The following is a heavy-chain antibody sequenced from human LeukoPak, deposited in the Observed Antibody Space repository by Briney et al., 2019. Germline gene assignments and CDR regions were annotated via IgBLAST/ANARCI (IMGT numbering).Heavy chain of an antibody. CDR2: ISFVEARK. Sequence: GGSLRLSCAASGFTFSSHGFHWVRQAPGKGLEWVAGISFVEARKYYADSVKGRLTISRDNSKNMLYLQINSLTADDTAVYYCANAKGRDYQLPVEFDYWGRGTLVTVSS. D-gene: IGHD2-2*01. CDR3: ANAKGRDYQLPVEFDY. V-gene: IGHV3-30*18. J-gene: IGHJ4*02. CDR1: GFTFSSHG.